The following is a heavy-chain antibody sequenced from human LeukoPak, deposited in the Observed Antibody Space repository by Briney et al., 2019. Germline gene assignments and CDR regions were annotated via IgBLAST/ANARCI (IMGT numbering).Heavy chain of an antibody. D-gene: IGHD6-6*01. CDR2: ISSSSSYI. J-gene: IGHJ4*02. V-gene: IGHV3-21*01. CDR1: GFTFSSYS. Sequence: PGGSLRLSCAASGFTFSSYSMNWVRQAPGKGLEWASSISSSSSYIYYADSVKGRFTISRDNAKNSLYLQMSSLRAEDTAVYYCAREYSSSLDYWGQGTLVTVSS. CDR3: AREYSSSLDY.